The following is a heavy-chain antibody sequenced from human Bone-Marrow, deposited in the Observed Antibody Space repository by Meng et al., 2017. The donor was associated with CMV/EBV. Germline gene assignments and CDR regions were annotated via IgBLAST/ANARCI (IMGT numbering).Heavy chain of an antibody. D-gene: IGHD5-24*01. J-gene: IGHJ6*02. CDR2: IYYSRST. CDR3: ARVDLTHPIYNYNGPDV. CDR1: GGSISSSSYY. Sequence: SETLSLTCTVSGGSISSSSYYCGWIRQPPGKGLEWVGSIYYSRSTYYNPSHKSRVTISVDTSKNQFSLKLSSVTAADTAVYYCARVDLTHPIYNYNGPDVWGQGTTVTVSS. V-gene: IGHV4-39*01.